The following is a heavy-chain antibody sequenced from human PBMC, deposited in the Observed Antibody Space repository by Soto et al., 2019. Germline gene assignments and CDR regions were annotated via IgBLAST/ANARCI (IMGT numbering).Heavy chain of an antibody. CDR1: GYTFTGYY. J-gene: IGHJ4*02. V-gene: IGHV1-2*02. CDR3: AREVYDSSGYESAFAY. CDR2: INPNSGGT. D-gene: IGHD3-22*01. Sequence: GSSVKGSCKASGYTFTGYYMHWVRQAPEQGLEWMGWINPNSGGTNYAQKFQGRVTMTRDTSISTAYMELSRLRSDDTAVYYCAREVYDSSGYESAFAYWGQGTLVTVSS.